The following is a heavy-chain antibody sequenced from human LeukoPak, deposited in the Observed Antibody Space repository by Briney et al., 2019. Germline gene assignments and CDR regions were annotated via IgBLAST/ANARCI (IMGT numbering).Heavy chain of an antibody. D-gene: IGHD6-13*01. V-gene: IGHV1-58*01. CDR1: GFTFTSPA. Sequence: SVKVSCKASGFTFTSPAVQWVRQARGQRLEWIGWIVVGSGNTNYAQKFQERVTITRDMSTSTAYMELSSLRSEDTAVYYCAADLVPGYSSSWGRYYGMDVWGQGTTVTVSS. CDR3: AADLVPGYSSSWGRYYGMDV. CDR2: IVVGSGNT. J-gene: IGHJ6*02.